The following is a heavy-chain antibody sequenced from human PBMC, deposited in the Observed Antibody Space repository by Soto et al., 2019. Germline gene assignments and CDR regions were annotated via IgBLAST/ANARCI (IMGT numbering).Heavy chain of an antibody. CDR1: VFIFSRYS. D-gene: IGHD1-26*01. J-gene: IGHJ4*01. V-gene: IGHV3-21*01. CDR2: IGTSGSYI. CDR3: ARGSAFIGLDY. Sequence: PGGSLRLSCAVSVFIFSRYSMNWVRQAPGKGLEWVSSIGTSGSYIYDTDSVKGRFTISRDNTKDSLYLQMNSLRAEDTAIYYCARGSAFIGLDYWGHGTPVTVS.